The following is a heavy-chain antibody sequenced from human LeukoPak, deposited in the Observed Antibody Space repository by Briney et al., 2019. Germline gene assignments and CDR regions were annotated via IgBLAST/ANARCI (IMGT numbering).Heavy chain of an antibody. CDR3: AREAPSRYCSGGSCYSYYYYMDV. Sequence: GESLKISCKGSGYSFTSYWIGWVRQMPGKGLEWVGSIYPDDSDTRYSPSFQGQVTISADKSISTAYLQWSSLKASDTAMYYCAREAPSRYCSGGSCYSYYYYMDVWGKGTTVTVSS. CDR2: IYPDDSDT. V-gene: IGHV5-51*01. J-gene: IGHJ6*03. CDR1: GYSFTSYW. D-gene: IGHD2-15*01.